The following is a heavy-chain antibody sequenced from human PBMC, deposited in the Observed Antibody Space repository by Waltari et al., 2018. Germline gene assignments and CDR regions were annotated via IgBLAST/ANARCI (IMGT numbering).Heavy chain of an antibody. D-gene: IGHD3-22*01. CDR2: ISYDGSNK. Sequence: QVQLVESGGGVVQPGRSLRLSCAASGFTFSSYGMHWVRQAPGKGLEWVAVISYDGSNKYYADSVKGRFTISRDNSKNTLYLQMNSLRAEDTVVYYCAKESSIVVVITTPDYWGQGTLVTVSS. CDR3: AKESSIVVVITTPDY. V-gene: IGHV3-30*18. CDR1: GFTFSSYG. J-gene: IGHJ4*02.